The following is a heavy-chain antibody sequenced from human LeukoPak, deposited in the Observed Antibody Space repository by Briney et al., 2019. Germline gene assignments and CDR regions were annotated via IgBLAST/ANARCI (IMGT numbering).Heavy chain of an antibody. J-gene: IGHJ5*02. V-gene: IGHV1-46*01. CDR2: INPSGGST. Sequence: ASVKVSCKASGYTFTSYYMHWVRQAPGQGLEWMGIINPSGGSTSYAQKFQGRVTMTRDMSTSTVYMELSSLRSEDTAVYYCARATVTTHISFDPWGQGTLSPSPQ. CDR1: GYTFTSYY. CDR3: ARATVTTHISFDP. D-gene: IGHD4-17*01.